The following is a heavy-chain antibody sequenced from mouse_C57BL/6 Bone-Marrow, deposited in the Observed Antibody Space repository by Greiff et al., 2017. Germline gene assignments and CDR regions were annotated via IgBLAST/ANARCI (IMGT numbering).Heavy chain of an antibody. Sequence: EVHLVESGGGLVQPKGSLKLSCAASGFSFNTYAMNWVRQAPGKGLEWVARIRSKSNNYATYYADSVKDRFTISRDDSESMLYLQMNNLKTEDTAMYYCVSVGYDERNYAMDDWGQGTSVTVSS. J-gene: IGHJ4*01. V-gene: IGHV10-1*01. D-gene: IGHD2-2*01. CDR3: VSVGYDERNYAMDD. CDR1: GFSFNTYA. CDR2: IRSKSNNYAT.